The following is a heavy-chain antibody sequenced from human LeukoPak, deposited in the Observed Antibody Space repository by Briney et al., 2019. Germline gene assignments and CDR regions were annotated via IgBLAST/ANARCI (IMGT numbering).Heavy chain of an antibody. D-gene: IGHD3-22*01. J-gene: IGHJ4*02. CDR1: GGSFSGYY. V-gene: IGHV4-34*01. CDR2: INHSGST. CDR3: ARGGYYYDSRGYYSI. Sequence: SETLSLTCAVYGGSFSGYYWSWIRQPPGKGLEWIGEINHSGSTNYNPALKSRVTISVDTSKNQFSLKLSSVTAADTAVYYCARGGYYYDSRGYYSIWGQGTLVTVSS.